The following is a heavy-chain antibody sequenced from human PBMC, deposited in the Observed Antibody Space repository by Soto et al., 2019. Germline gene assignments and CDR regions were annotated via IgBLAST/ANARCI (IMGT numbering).Heavy chain of an antibody. CDR2: ISAYNGNT. D-gene: IGHD3-10*01. V-gene: IGHV1-18*01. CDR3: ARVDTMVRGALEGWFDP. CDR1: GYTFTSYG. J-gene: IGHJ5*02. Sequence: QVKLVQSGAEVKKPGASVKVSCKASGYTFTSYGSSWVRQAPGQGLDGIGWISAYNGNTNYAQKLQGRVTMTTDTSTSTAYMELRSLRSDETAVYYCARVDTMVRGALEGWFDPWGQGTLVTVSS.